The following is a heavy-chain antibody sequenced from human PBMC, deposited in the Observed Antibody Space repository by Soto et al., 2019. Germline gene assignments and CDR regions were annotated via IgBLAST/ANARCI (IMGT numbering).Heavy chain of an antibody. CDR3: ARWGTTGGLDV. J-gene: IGHJ4*02. V-gene: IGHV3-30*19. CDR1: GFTFRSFV. Sequence: QVQLVESGGGVVQPGTSLRLSCVGSGFTFRSFVIHWVRQAPGKGLEWVALTSYDGSNKNYDDSVKGRFTISRDNSRNPVDLQMDSLRLEDTALYYCARWGTTGGLDVWGQGTLVSVSS. D-gene: IGHD3-16*01. CDR2: TSYDGSNK.